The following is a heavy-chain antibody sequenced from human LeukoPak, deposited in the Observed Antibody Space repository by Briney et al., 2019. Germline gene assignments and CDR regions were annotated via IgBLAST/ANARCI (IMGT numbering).Heavy chain of an antibody. D-gene: IGHD3-22*01. Sequence: ASVKVSCKASGYTFTGYYMHWVRQALGQGLEWMGWINPNSGGTNYAQKFQGRVTMTRDTSISTAYMELSRLRSDDTAVYYCAREYYYDSSGYYYYYYGMDVWGQGTTVTVSS. J-gene: IGHJ6*02. CDR1: GYTFTGYY. V-gene: IGHV1-2*02. CDR2: INPNSGGT. CDR3: AREYYYDSSGYYYYYYGMDV.